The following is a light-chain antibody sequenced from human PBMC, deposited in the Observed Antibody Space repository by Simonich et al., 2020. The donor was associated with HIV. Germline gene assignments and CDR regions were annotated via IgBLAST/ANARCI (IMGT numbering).Light chain of an antibody. V-gene: IGKV3-15*01. CDR1: QSLSNS. J-gene: IGKJ1*01. CDR3: HQYHNWPRT. Sequence: EIVLTQSPATLSLSPGERATLSCRASQSLSNSLAWYQQKPGQAPRLLIYGASTRATGIPARFSGSGSGTEFTLTISSLQSEDFAVYYCHQYHNWPRTFGQGTKVEIK. CDR2: GAS.